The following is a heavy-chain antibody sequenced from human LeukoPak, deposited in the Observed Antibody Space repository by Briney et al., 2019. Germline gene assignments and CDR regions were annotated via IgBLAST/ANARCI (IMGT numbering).Heavy chain of an antibody. CDR1: GFTFSSYS. V-gene: IGHV3-9*01. Sequence: GGSLRLSCAASGFTFSSYSMNWVRQAPGKGLEWVSGISWNSGSIGYADSVKGRFTISRDNAKNSLYLQMNSLRAEDTALYYCARRAGDAPDSYYFDYWGQGTLVTVSS. CDR3: ARRAGDAPDSYYFDY. J-gene: IGHJ4*02. D-gene: IGHD3-10*01. CDR2: ISWNSGSI.